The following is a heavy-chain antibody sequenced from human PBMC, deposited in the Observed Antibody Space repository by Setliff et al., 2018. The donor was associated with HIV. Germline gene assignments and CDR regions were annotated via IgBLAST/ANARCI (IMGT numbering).Heavy chain of an antibody. V-gene: IGHV3-64*01. J-gene: IGHJ6*03. CDR3: ARDSAEVAAAGIHYYYYMDV. D-gene: IGHD6-13*01. CDR2: ISSAGGST. CDR1: GFTFSHYA. Sequence: RLSCAASGFTFSHYAMHWVRQAPGKGLEYVSGISSAGGSTYYANSVKGRFTIFRDNSKNTLYLQMGSLTAEDVAVYYCARDSAEVAAAGIHYYYYMDVWGKGTTVTVSS.